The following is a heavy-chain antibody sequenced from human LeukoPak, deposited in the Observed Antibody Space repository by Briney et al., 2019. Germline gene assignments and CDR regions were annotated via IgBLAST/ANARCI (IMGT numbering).Heavy chain of an antibody. D-gene: IGHD5-18*01. CDR1: GFTFDDYA. CDR2: ISWNSGSI. V-gene: IGHV3-9*01. Sequence: GGSLRLSCAASGFTFDDYAMPWVRQAPGKGLEWVSGISWNSGSIGYADSVKGRFTISRDNAKNSLYLQMNSLRAEDTALYYCAKQGYSYGFHPKMYGMDVWGQGTTVTVSS. J-gene: IGHJ6*02. CDR3: AKQGYSYGFHPKMYGMDV.